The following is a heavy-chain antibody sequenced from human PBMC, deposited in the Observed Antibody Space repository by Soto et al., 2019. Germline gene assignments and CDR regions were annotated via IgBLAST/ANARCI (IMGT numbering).Heavy chain of an antibody. D-gene: IGHD1-1*01. CDR1: GTTFSTHG. J-gene: IGHJ4*02. CDR2: FVPMFSSS. V-gene: IGHV1-69*13. CDR3: ARSGGTYYFDH. Sequence: SVKVSCKASGTTFSTHGIHWVRQAPGQGLEWMGGFVPMFSSSNYAQKFRGRLTIVADESTNSAYMELSSLRADDSAIYYCARSGGTYYFDHWGQGTLVTVSS.